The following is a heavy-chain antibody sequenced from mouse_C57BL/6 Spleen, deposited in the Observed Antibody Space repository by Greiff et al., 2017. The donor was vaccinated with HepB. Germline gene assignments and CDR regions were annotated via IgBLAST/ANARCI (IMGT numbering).Heavy chain of an antibody. Sequence: EVHLVESGGGLVKPGGSLKLSCAASGFTFSSYTMSWVRQTPEKRLEWVATISGGGGNTYYPDSVKGRFTISRDNAKNTLYLQMSSLRSEDTALYYCARHVDDYDERTWFAYWGQGTLVTDSA. CDR1: GFTFSSYT. J-gene: IGHJ3*01. D-gene: IGHD2-4*01. CDR3: ARHVDDYDERTWFAY. CDR2: ISGGGGNT. V-gene: IGHV5-9*01.